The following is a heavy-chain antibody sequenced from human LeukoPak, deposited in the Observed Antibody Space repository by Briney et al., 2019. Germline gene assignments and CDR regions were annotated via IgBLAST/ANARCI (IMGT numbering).Heavy chain of an antibody. D-gene: IGHD1-26*01. Sequence: PSETLSLTCTVSGGSISSDYWSWIRQPPGKGLEWIGYIYYSGSINYNPSLKSRVTISVDTSKNQFSLKLSSVTAADTAVYYRARARGGDSGYWGQGTLVTVSS. V-gene: IGHV4-59*01. CDR1: GGSISSDY. J-gene: IGHJ4*02. CDR3: ARARGGDSGY. CDR2: IYYSGSI.